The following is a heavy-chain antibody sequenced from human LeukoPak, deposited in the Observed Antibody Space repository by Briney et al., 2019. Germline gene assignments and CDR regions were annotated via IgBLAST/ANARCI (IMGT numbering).Heavy chain of an antibody. J-gene: IGHJ4*02. V-gene: IGHV3-66*02. D-gene: IGHD3-16*01. Sequence: GGSLRLSCAASGFTVSSNYMSWVRQAPGKGLEWVSVIYSGGSTYYADSVKGGFTISRDNSKNTLYLQMNSLRAEDTAVYYCARGVGGPTTIDYWGQGTLVTVSS. CDR3: ARGVGGPTTIDY. CDR1: GFTVSSNY. CDR2: IYSGGST.